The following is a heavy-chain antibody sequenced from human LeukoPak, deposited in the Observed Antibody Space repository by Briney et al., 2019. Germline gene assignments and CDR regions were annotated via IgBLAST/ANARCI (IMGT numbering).Heavy chain of an antibody. V-gene: IGHV4-39*07. CDR2: IYYSGST. D-gene: IGHD3-9*01. CDR3: ARQTSYYDILTGYISRGNWFDP. J-gene: IGHJ5*02. Sequence: SETLSLACTVSGGSISSSSYYWRWLRQPPGKGLEWIGRIYYSGSTYHNPSLKSRVTISVDTSKNEFSLKLNSVTAADTGVYYCARQTSYYDILTGYISRGNWFDPWGQGTLVTVSS. CDR1: GGSISSSSYY.